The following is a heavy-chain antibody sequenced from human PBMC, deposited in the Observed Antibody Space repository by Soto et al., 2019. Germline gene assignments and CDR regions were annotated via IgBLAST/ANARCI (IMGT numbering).Heavy chain of an antibody. CDR1: GFTFSSSA. CDR2: ISGSGGST. J-gene: IGHJ4*02. V-gene: IGHV3-23*01. CDR3: AKDLWDVGATAEVDY. D-gene: IGHD1-26*01. Sequence: EVQLLESGGGLVQPGGSLRLSCAASGFTFSSSAMTWVRQAPGKGLEWVSAISGSGGSTYYADSVKGRFTISRDNSKNTLYLQMNSLRAEDTAVYYCAKDLWDVGATAEVDYWGQGTLVTVSS.